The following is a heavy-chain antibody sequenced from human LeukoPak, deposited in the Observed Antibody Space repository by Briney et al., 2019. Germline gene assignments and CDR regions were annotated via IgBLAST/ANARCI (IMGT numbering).Heavy chain of an antibody. V-gene: IGHV1-8*01. CDR3: ARGPDSSGWYDY. D-gene: IGHD6-13*01. Sequence: GASVKVSCKASGYTFTSYDINWVRQATGQGLEWMGWMNPNSGNTGYAQKFQGRVTMTRNTSISTAYMELSSLRSEDTAVYYCARGPDSSGWYDYWGQGTLVTVSS. CDR2: MNPNSGNT. CDR1: GYTFTSYD. J-gene: IGHJ4*02.